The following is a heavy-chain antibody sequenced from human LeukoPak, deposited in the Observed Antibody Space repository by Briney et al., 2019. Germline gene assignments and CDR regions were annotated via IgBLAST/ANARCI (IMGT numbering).Heavy chain of an antibody. D-gene: IGHD7-27*01. V-gene: IGHV3-23*01. CDR1: GFSLSSHA. Sequence: GGSLRLSCAASGFSLSSHAVSWVRQAPGKGLEWVSGISDGGSRTYYADSVKGRFTISRDDPKNTLYLQMNSLRAEDTAVYYCAKVQLGIGVDYWGQGTLVTVCS. J-gene: IGHJ4*02. CDR2: ISDGGSRT. CDR3: AKVQLGIGVDY.